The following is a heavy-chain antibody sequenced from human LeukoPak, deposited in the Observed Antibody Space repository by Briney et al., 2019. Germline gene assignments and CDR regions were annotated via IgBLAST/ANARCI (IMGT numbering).Heavy chain of an antibody. CDR2: INPIGRST. V-gene: IGHV1-46*01. CDR1: GYTFTSYY. J-gene: IGHJ4*02. D-gene: IGHD2-2*01. Sequence: ASVKVSCKPSGYTFTSYYIHWVRQAPGQGLEWMGIINPIGRSTNYAQKFQGRVTMTRDTSTTTVYMELSSLTSEDTAVYYCARGVLPPALDSWGQGTLVAVSS. CDR3: ARGVLPPALDS.